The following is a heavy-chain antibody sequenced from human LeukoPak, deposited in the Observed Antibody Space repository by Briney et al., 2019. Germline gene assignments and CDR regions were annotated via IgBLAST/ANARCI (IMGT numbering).Heavy chain of an antibody. V-gene: IGHV3-9*01. D-gene: IGHD3-10*01. CDR2: LSWNSGSI. CDR3: ARDDYNVLLWFGESPDAFDI. J-gene: IGHJ3*02. Sequence: GRSLRLSCAASGFTFDDYAMHWVRQAPGKGLEWVSGLSWNSGSIGYADSVRGRFTISRDNAKDSLYLQMNSLRAEDTALYYCARDDYNVLLWFGESPDAFDIWGQGTMVTVSS. CDR1: GFTFDDYA.